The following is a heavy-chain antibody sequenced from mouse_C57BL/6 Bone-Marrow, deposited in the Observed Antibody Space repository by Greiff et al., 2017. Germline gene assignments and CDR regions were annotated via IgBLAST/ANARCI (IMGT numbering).Heavy chain of an antibody. CDR2: ISSGSSTI. CDR3: ARGTGRYFDY. D-gene: IGHD4-1*01. V-gene: IGHV5-17*01. J-gene: IGHJ2*01. CDR1: GFTFSDYG. Sequence: EVQGVESGGGLVKPGGSLKLSCAASGFTFSDYGMHWVRQAPEKGLEWVAYISSGSSTIYYADTLKGRFTISRDNAKNTLFLQMTSLRSEDTAMYYCARGTGRYFDYWGQGTTLTVSS.